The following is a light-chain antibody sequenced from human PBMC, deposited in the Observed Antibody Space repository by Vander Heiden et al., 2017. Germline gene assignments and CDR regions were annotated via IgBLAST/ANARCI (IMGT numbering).Light chain of an antibody. CDR1: QSVSSY. V-gene: IGKV3-11*01. Sequence: ELVLTQSPATLSLSPGERATLSCRASQSVSSYLAWYQQKPGQAPRLLIYDASNRATGIPARFSGSGSGTDFTLTISSLEPEDFAVYYCQQRSNWPPETFGGGTKVEIK. CDR3: QQRSNWPPET. J-gene: IGKJ4*01. CDR2: DAS.